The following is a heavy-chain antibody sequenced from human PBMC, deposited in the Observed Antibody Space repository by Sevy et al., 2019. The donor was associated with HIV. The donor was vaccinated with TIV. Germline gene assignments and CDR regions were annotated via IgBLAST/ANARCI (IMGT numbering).Heavy chain of an antibody. CDR3: ARDGVDYYYYYMDV. V-gene: IGHV3-53*01. J-gene: IGHJ6*03. Sequence: GESLKISCAASGFTVSSNYMSWVRQAPGKGLEWVSVIYSGGSTNYADSVKGRFTISRDNSKNTLYLQMNSLRAEDTAVYYCARDGVDYYYYYMDVWGKGTTVTVSS. D-gene: IGHD2-15*01. CDR2: IYSGGST. CDR1: GFTVSSNY.